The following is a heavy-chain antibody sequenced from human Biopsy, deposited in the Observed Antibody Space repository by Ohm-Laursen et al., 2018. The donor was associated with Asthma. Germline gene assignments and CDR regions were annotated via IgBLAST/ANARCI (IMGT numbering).Heavy chain of an antibody. CDR2: INPSGGST. V-gene: IGHV1-46*01. D-gene: IGHD3-10*01. CDR3: ARVSITPGAFNI. CDR1: GYTFTSYY. J-gene: IGHJ3*02. Sequence: GASVKVSCKASGYTFTSYYMHWVRQAPGQGLEWMGIINPSGGSTSYAQKFQGRVTMTRDTSTSTVYMELSSLRSEDTAVHYCARVSITPGAFNIWGQGTMVTVSS.